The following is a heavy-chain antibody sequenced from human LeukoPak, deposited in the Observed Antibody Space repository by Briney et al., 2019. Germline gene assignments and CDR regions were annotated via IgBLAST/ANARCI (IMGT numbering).Heavy chain of an antibody. CDR1: GGSISSSSDY. J-gene: IGHJ5*02. CDR3: ARRSMVRGRYNWFDP. CDR2: IYYSGST. D-gene: IGHD3-10*01. Sequence: SQTLSLTSTVSGGSISSSSDYGGWIRQPPRKGLEWIGSIYYSGSTYYNPSLKSRVTISVDTSKNQFSLKLSSVTAADTAVYYCARRSMVRGRYNWFDPWGQGTLVTVSS. V-gene: IGHV4-39*01.